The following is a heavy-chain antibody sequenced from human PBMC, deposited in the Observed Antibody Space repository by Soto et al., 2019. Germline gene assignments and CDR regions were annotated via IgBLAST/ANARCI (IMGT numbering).Heavy chain of an antibody. CDR1: GFTFSTYW. CDR3: AAGGSGYYAN. Sequence: EVQLVESGGDLVQPGGSLRLSCAASGFTFSTYWMHWVRQAPGKGLLWVSRIKTDGTYATYADSVKGRFTILRDNAKNTLYLQMNSLRVEDAAVYYCAAGGSGYYANWGQGTLVTVSS. D-gene: IGHD3-22*01. CDR2: IKTDGTYA. J-gene: IGHJ4*02. V-gene: IGHV3-74*01.